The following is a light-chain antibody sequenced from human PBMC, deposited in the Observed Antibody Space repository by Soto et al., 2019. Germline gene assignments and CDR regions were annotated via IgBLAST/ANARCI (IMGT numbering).Light chain of an antibody. CDR1: SSDVGGYNY. V-gene: IGLV2-8*01. CDR2: EVS. CDR3: SSYAGSYTVV. Sequence: QSALTQPPSASGSPGQSVTISCTGTSSDVGGYNYVSWYQQHPGKAPKLMIYEVSKRPSGVPDRFSGSKSGNTASLTVSGHQTEDEADYYCSSYAGSYTVVFGGGTKLTVL. J-gene: IGLJ2*01.